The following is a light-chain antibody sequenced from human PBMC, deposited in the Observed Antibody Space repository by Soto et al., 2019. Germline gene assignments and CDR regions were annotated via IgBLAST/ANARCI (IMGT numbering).Light chain of an antibody. Sequence: RSWLPGERATLSCRASQSVDSTYLTWYQQKPGQAPRLLIYGASGRATGVPDRFSGSGSGTDFTLTISRLEPEDFAVYFCQYYDSFRTFGQGTKVDIK. CDR1: QSVDSTY. CDR3: QYYDSFRT. CDR2: GAS. V-gene: IGKV3-20*01. J-gene: IGKJ1*01.